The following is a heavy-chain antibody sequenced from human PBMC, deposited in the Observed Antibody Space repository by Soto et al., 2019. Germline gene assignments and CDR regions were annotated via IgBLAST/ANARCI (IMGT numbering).Heavy chain of an antibody. CDR1: GFIFSSTQ. J-gene: IGHJ4*02. D-gene: IGHD3-3*01. CDR2: IYSGHTT. V-gene: IGHV3-53*01. Sequence: PSLSCLASGFIFSSTQISWILQAPGTGLEWVSVIYSGHTTYYADSVEGRFTISRDDSKNTLYLQMNSLRVEDTAVYYCVRGPSDHKLRLVEWPYGDYWGQGALVTVSS. CDR3: VRGPSDHKLRLVEWPYGDY.